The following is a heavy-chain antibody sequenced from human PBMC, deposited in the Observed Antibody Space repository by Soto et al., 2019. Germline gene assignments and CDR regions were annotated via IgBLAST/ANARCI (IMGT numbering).Heavy chain of an antibody. D-gene: IGHD2-15*01. Sequence: ASETLSLTCTVSGGSIVSGGDFWSRLRQPPGKGLEWIGYIYYSGSTNYNPSLKSRVTISVDTSKNQFSLKLSSVTAADTAVYYCARGGRGTCSDYWGQGTLVTVSS. J-gene: IGHJ4*02. CDR1: GGSIVSGGDF. CDR2: IYYSGST. CDR3: ARGGRGTCSDY. V-gene: IGHV4-61*08.